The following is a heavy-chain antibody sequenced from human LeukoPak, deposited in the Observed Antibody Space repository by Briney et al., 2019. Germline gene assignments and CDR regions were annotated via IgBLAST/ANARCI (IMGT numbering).Heavy chain of an antibody. Sequence: SVKVSCKASGGTFSSYAISWVRQAPGQGLEWMGRIITILGIANYAQKFQGRVTITADKSTSTAYMELSSLRSEDTAVYYCARAYCSSTSCYGGPRGMDVWGQGTTVTVSS. CDR3: ARAYCSSTSCYGGPRGMDV. CDR1: GGTFSSYA. D-gene: IGHD2-2*01. CDR2: IITILGIA. V-gene: IGHV1-69*04. J-gene: IGHJ6*02.